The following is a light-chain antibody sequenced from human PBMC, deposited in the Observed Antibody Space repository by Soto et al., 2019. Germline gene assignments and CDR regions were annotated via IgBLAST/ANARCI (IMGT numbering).Light chain of an antibody. CDR3: QQYGSSCT. CDR2: GTS. Sequence: EIVVTQSPGTLSLSPGERATLSCRASQSVSSNYLAWYQQKPGQAPRLLIFGTSSRATGIPDRFRGSGSGTDFTLTIGRLEPEDFAVYYCQQYGSSCTFGQGTKVEIK. CDR1: QSVSSNY. J-gene: IGKJ1*01. V-gene: IGKV3-20*01.